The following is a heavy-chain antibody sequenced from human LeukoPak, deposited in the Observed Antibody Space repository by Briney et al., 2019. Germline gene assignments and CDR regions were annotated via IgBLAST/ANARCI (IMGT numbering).Heavy chain of an antibody. D-gene: IGHD3-3*01. J-gene: IGHJ5*02. V-gene: IGHV4-34*01. CDR2: INHSGST. CDR1: GGSFSGYY. Sequence: PSETLSLTCAVYGGSFSGYYWSWIRQPPGKGLEWIGEINHSGSTNYNPSLKSRVTISVDTSKNQFSLKLSPVTAADTAVYYCATGYYDFWSGLPKWFDPWGQGTLVTVSS. CDR3: ATGYYDFWSGLPKWFDP.